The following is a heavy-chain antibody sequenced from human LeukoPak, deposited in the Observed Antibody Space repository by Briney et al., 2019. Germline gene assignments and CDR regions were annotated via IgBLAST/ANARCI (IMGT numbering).Heavy chain of an antibody. Sequence: GGSLRLSCAASGFTFSSYSMNWVRQAPGKGLEWVSYISGSSSTIYYADPVKGRFTISRDNAKNSLYLQMNSLRAEDTAVYHCARPTGSGDYWGQGTLVTVSS. D-gene: IGHD4-11*01. CDR1: GFTFSSYS. CDR2: ISGSSSTI. CDR3: ARPTGSGDY. J-gene: IGHJ4*02. V-gene: IGHV3-48*01.